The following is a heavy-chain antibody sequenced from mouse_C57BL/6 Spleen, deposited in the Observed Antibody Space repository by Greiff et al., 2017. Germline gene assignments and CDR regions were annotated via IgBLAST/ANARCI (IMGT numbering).Heavy chain of an antibody. CDR1: GYTFTSYD. J-gene: IGHJ3*01. CDR2: IYPRDGST. V-gene: IGHV1-85*01. D-gene: IGHD1-1*01. Sequence: VQLQQSGPELVKPGASVKLSCKASGYTFTSYDINWVKQRPGQGLEWIGWIYPRDGSTKYNEKFKGKATLTVDTSSSTAYMELHSLTSDDSAVYFCARAIYYGSSYPFAYWGQGTLVTVSA. CDR3: ARAIYYGSSYPFAY.